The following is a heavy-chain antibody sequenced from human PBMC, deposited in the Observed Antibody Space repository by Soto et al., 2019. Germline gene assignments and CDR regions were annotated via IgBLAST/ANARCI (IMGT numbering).Heavy chain of an antibody. Sequence: QVQLVECGGGVVQPGRSLRLSCAASGFTFSSYGMHWVRQAPGKGLEWVAVISYDGSNKYYADSVKGRFTISRDNSKNTLYLQMNSLRAEDTAVYYCAKDPGYSYGYFDYWGQGTLVTVSS. CDR2: ISYDGSNK. D-gene: IGHD5-18*01. CDR3: AKDPGYSYGYFDY. J-gene: IGHJ4*02. CDR1: GFTFSSYG. V-gene: IGHV3-30*18.